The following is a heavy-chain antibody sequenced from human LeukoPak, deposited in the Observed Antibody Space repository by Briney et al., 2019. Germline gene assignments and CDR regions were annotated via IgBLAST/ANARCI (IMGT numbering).Heavy chain of an antibody. J-gene: IGHJ4*02. CDR1: GGSISSYY. Sequence: SETLSLTCTVSGGSISSYYWSWIRQPAGKGLEWIGRIHTSGSTKYNPSLKSRVTISVDKSKNQFSLKLTSVTAADTAVYYCARATDWVFDYWGQGTLVTVSS. CDR2: IHTSGST. D-gene: IGHD3/OR15-3a*01. CDR3: ARATDWVFDY. V-gene: IGHV4-4*07.